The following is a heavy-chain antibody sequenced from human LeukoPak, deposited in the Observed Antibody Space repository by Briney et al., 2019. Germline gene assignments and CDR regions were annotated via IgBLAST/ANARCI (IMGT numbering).Heavy chain of an antibody. CDR3: ARQYYYDSSAYLEY. Sequence: GRSLRLSCAASGFTFSTYAMHWVRQAPGKGLEWVAVISYDGSNNSYADSVKGRFTISRDSSKSTLYLQMNSLRADDTAVYYCARQYYYDSSAYLEYWGQGTLVTVSS. D-gene: IGHD3-22*01. J-gene: IGHJ4*02. CDR1: GFTFSTYA. CDR2: ISYDGSNN. V-gene: IGHV3-30-3*01.